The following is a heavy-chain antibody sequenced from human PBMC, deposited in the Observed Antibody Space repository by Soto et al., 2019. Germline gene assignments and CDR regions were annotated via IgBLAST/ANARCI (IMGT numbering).Heavy chain of an antibody. V-gene: IGHV1-69*13. CDR1: GGTFSSYA. J-gene: IGHJ6*02. Sequence: SVKVSFKASGGTFSSYAISWVRQAPGQGLEWMGGIIPIFGTANYAQKFQGRVTITADESTSTAYMELSSLRSEDTAVYYCARGVVTRLNYYYYGMDVWGQGTTVTVSS. D-gene: IGHD2-21*02. CDR3: ARGVVTRLNYYYYGMDV. CDR2: IIPIFGTA.